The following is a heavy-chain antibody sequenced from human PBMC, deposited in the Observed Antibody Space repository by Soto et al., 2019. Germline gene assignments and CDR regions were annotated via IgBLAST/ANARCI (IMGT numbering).Heavy chain of an antibody. CDR3: ARDKGTKSFNWFDP. CDR2: ISSSSSYI. Sequence: GGSLRLSCAASGFTFSSYSLNWVRQAPGKGPEWVSSISSSSSYIYYADSVKDRFTISRDNAKNSLYLQMNSLRAEDTAVYYCARDKGTKSFNWFDPWGQGTLVTVSS. CDR1: GFTFSSYS. V-gene: IGHV3-21*01. J-gene: IGHJ5*02.